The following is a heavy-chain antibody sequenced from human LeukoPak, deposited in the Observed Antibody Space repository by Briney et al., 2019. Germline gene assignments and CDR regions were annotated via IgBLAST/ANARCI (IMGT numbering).Heavy chain of an antibody. CDR2: IYYSGST. J-gene: IGHJ4*02. CDR3: ATGGRLYYFDY. Sequence: SETLSLTCTVSGGSISSYYWSWIRQPPGKGLEWIGYIYYSGSTNYNPSLMSRITISVDTFKNQFSLKLSSVTAADTAVYYCATGGRLYYFDYWGQGTLVTVSS. V-gene: IGHV4-59*01. D-gene: IGHD3-16*01. CDR1: GGSISSYY.